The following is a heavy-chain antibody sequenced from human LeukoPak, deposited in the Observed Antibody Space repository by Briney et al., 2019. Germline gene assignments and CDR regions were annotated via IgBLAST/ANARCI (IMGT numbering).Heavy chain of an antibody. V-gene: IGHV1-69*05. CDR1: GGTFSSNP. Sequence: SVKVSCKASGGTFSSNPISWLRQAPGQGLEWMGGIIPIFGSPTYAQKFYGRVTITTDESTSTAYMEVCSLTSEDTAVYYCASGHDFPLGYFDYWGQGTLVTVSS. CDR2: IIPIFGSP. J-gene: IGHJ4*02. CDR3: ASGHDFPLGYFDY. D-gene: IGHD3-3*01.